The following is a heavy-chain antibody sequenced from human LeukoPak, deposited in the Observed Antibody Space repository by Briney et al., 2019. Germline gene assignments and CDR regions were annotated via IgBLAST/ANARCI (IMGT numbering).Heavy chain of an antibody. CDR3: TRHGSSSGG. CDR1: GFTFSGSA. V-gene: IGHV3-73*01. CDR2: IRSKANSYAT. J-gene: IGHJ4*02. Sequence: GGSLRHSCAASGFTFSGSAMHWVRQASGKGLEWVGRIRSKANSYATAYAASVKGRFTISRDDSKNTAYLQMNSLKTEDTAVYYCTRHGSSSGGGGQGTLVTVSS. D-gene: IGHD6-6*01.